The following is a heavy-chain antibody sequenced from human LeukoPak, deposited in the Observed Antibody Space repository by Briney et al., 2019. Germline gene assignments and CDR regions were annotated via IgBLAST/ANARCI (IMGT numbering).Heavy chain of an antibody. Sequence: GGSLRLSCAASGFTFSTYTMYWVRHPPGKRLEWVSIIGNNGGDIHYADSVRGRFTISRDNSKNALYLQMNSLRVEDTAVYYCAIDPNWGTHSWGQGVLVTVSS. D-gene: IGHD7-27*01. J-gene: IGHJ4*02. CDR3: AIDPNWGTHS. CDR2: IGNNGGDI. CDR1: GFTFSTYT. V-gene: IGHV3-23*01.